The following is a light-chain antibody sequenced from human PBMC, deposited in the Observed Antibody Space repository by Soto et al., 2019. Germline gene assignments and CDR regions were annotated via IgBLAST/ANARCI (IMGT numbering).Light chain of an antibody. CDR2: AAS. V-gene: IGKV1-27*01. CDR1: QDINNY. CDR3: QKYNSAPWT. Sequence: DIQMTQSPSSLSASVGDRVTITCRASQDINNYLAWYQQKPGTVPELIIYAASTLQSGVPPRFSGSSSGTDFTLTITNLQPEDVGTYYCQKYNSAPWTFGQGTKLEIK. J-gene: IGKJ1*01.